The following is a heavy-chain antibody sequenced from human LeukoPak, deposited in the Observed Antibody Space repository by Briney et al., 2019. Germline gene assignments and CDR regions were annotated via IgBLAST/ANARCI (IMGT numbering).Heavy chain of an antibody. CDR1: GYTFTGYY. CDR3: AREEGFCRSTSCSAPFDY. CDR2: INPNSGDT. D-gene: IGHD2-2*01. Sequence: GASVKVSCKASGYTFTGYYMHWVRQAPGQGREWMGWINPNSGDTIYAQKFQGRVTMTRDTSITTAYMELSRLRSDDTAVYYCAREEGFCRSTSCSAPFDYWGQGTLVTVSS. J-gene: IGHJ4*02. V-gene: IGHV1-2*02.